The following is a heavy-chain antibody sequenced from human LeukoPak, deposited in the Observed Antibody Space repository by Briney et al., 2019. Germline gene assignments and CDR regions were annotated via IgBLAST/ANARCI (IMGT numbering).Heavy chain of an antibody. J-gene: IGHJ4*02. CDR3: ARGEQLNYFAY. CDR1: GFTFRDYV. V-gene: IGHV3-48*03. D-gene: IGHD1-26*01. CDR2: ISTSGTTE. Sequence: TGGSLRLSCTASGFTFRDYVMNWFRQAPGKGLEWVSYISTSGTTEKYADSVKGRFTISRDNAKNSLYLQMYSLRAEDTAVYYCARGEQLNYFAYWGQGALVTVSS.